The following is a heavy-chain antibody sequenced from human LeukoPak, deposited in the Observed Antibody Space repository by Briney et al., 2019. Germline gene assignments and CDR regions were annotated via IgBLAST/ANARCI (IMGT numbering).Heavy chain of an antibody. CDR1: GFTFSSYS. V-gene: IGHV3-21*01. Sequence: GGSLRLSCAASGFTFSSYSMNWVRQAPGKGPEWVSSISSSSSYIYYADSVKGRFTISRDNAKNSLYLQMNSLRAEDTAVYYCARTIRSIVATSNFDYRGQGTLVTVSS. D-gene: IGHD5-12*01. CDR2: ISSSSSYI. CDR3: ARTIRSIVATSNFDY. J-gene: IGHJ4*02.